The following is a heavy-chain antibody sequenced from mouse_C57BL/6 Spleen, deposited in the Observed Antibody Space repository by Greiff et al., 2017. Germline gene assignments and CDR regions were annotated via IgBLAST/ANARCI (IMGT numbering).Heavy chain of an antibody. CDR1: GFTFSDYY. D-gene: IGHD1-2*01. V-gene: IGHV5-16*01. CDR2: INYDGSST. J-gene: IGHJ4*01. CDR3: ARDSTAYAMDY. Sequence: DVQLVESEGGLVQPGSSMKLSCTASGFTFSDYYMAWVRQVPEKGLEWVANINYDGSSTYYLDSLKSRFIISRDNAKNILYLQMSSLKSEDTATYYCARDSTAYAMDYWGQGTSVTVSS.